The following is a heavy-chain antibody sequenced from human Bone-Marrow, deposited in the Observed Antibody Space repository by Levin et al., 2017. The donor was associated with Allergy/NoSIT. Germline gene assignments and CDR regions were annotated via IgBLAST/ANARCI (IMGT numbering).Heavy chain of an antibody. CDR3: GRMPWLIVGGYGMDV. D-gene: IGHD3-22*01. Sequence: SGPTLVKPTETLTLTCTVSGFSLSNSRIGVSWIRQPPGKALEWLAHIFSNAEKSYSISMKSRLTISKATSRSQVVLTMTNMDPSDTATYYCGRMPWLIVGGYGMDVWGQGTTVTVSS. V-gene: IGHV2-26*01. CDR2: IFSNAEK. J-gene: IGHJ6*02. CDR1: GFSLSNSRIG.